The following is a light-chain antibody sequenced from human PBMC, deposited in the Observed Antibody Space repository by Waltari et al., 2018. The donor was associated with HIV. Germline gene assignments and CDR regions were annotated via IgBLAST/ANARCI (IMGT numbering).Light chain of an antibody. J-gene: IGLJ2*01. CDR1: SIGSKS. Sequence: SDVLTQPPSVSVAPGQTARIPCGGNSIGSKSVHWYQQRPGQAPVLVVYDNGGRPFGIPGRFSGSKSGNTATLTISRVEAGDEADFYCQVWDSSSDHPRVVFGGGTKVTVL. CDR2: DNG. CDR3: QVWDSSSDHPRVV. V-gene: IGLV3-21*02.